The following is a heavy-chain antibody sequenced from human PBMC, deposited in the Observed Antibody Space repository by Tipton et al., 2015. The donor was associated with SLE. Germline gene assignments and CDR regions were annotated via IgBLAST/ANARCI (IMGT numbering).Heavy chain of an antibody. CDR2: IYHSGST. CDR1: GGSISSRSYY. V-gene: IGHV4-39*07. J-gene: IGHJ4*02. Sequence: TLSLTCTVSGGSISSRSYYWGWIRQPPGKGLEWIGSIYHSGSTHYNPSLKSRVSISVDTSKNQFSVKLTSVTAADTAMYYCARIGGTGGFHFPLWGQGTLVTVSS. CDR3: ARIGGTGGFHFPL. D-gene: IGHD2-8*02.